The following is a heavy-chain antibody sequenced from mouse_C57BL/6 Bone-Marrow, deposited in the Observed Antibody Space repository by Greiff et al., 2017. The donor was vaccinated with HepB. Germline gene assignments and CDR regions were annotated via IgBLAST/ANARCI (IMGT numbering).Heavy chain of an antibody. V-gene: IGHV1-50*01. J-gene: IGHJ4*01. CDR3: ARDPYYGSRGYAMDY. Sequence: VQLQQPGAELVKPGASVKLSCKASGYTFTSYWMQWVKQRPGQGLEWIGEIDPSDSHTNYNQKFKGKATLTVDTSSSTAYMQLSSLTSEESAVYYCARDPYYGSRGYAMDYWGQGTSVTVSS. D-gene: IGHD1-1*01. CDR2: IDPSDSHT. CDR1: GYTFTSYW.